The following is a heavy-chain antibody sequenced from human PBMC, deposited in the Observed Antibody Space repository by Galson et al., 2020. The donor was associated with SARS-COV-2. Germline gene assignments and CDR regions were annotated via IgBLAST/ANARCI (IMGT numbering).Heavy chain of an antibody. CDR1: GFTFGDYF. CDR3: SRGGYRRVCYCDD. D-gene: IGHD5-12*01. CDR2: IRTKAYGGTT. Sequence: GGSLRLSCTASGFTFGDYFMSWFRQAPGKGLEWVGFIRTKAYGGTTEFAASVEGRFSISRDDSESIAYLQMNSLKTEDTAVDYCSRGGYRRVCYCDDWGQWALVTVAS. V-gene: IGHV3-49*03. J-gene: IGHJ4*02.